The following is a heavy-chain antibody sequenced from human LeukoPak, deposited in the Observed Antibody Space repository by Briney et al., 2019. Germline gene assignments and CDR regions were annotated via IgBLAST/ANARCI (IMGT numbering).Heavy chain of an antibody. CDR1: GGSISSGGYY. D-gene: IGHD4-17*01. CDR3: ARDTQRPYGDYYYGMDV. V-gene: IGHV4-31*03. J-gene: IGHJ6*02. Sequence: SETLSLTCTVSGGSISSGGYYWSWIRQHPGKGLEWIGYIYYSGSTYYNPSLKSRVTISVDTSKNQFSLKLSSVTAADTAVYYCARDTQRPYGDYYYGMDVWGQGTTVTVSS. CDR2: IYYSGST.